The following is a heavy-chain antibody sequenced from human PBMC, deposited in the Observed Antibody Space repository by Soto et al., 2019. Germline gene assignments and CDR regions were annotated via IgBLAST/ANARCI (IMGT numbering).Heavy chain of an antibody. J-gene: IGHJ6*02. CDR1: GFTFSSYG. CDR3: AKPQIITMIVVVIPDYGMDV. V-gene: IGHV3-30*18. CDR2: ISYDGSNK. Sequence: GGSVRLSCAASGFTFSSYGMHWVRQAPGKGLEWVAVISYDGSNKYYADSVKGRFTISRDNSKNTLYLQMNSLRAEDTAVYYCAKPQIITMIVVVIPDYGMDVWGQGTTVTVSS. D-gene: IGHD3-22*01.